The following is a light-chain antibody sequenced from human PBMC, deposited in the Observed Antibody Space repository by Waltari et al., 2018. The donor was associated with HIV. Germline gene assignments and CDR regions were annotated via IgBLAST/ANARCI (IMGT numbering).Light chain of an antibody. Sequence: ETVITQSPGALSVSPGERVTLSCRASQNVSTNLAWYQQKPGQPPRLLIYGSSARATDVPARFRGSGSGTEFNLSIASLRSEDLAVYFCQQYNSWPLTFGPGSKVNIK. V-gene: IGKV3-15*01. CDR1: QNVSTN. J-gene: IGKJ3*01. CDR3: QQYNSWPLT. CDR2: GSS.